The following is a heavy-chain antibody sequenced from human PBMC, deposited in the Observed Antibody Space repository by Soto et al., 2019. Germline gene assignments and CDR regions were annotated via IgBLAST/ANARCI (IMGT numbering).Heavy chain of an antibody. CDR2: MNPNFGDT. Sequence: GSVKVSCKVSGYTFSSYDINWVRQAPGEGLEWMGWMNPNFGDTDYAQKFQGRVTMTRNTSISTAYMELGSLRSEGKAVYYCARIRVMAYYHAMAVWGKGTTVTVSS. CDR1: GYTFSSYD. CDR3: ARIRVMAYYHAMAV. V-gene: IGHV1-8*01. J-gene: IGHJ6*04. D-gene: IGHD2-8*01.